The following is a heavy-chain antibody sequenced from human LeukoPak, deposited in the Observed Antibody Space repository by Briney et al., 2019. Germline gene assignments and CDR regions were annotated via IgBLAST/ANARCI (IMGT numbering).Heavy chain of an antibody. D-gene: IGHD3-10*01. CDR3: ARLYYYGSGSYYQYYFDY. J-gene: IGHJ4*02. CDR2: INPNSGGT. Sequence: ASVKVSCKASGYTFTGYYMHWVRQAPGQGLEWMGWINPNSGGTNYAQKFQGRVTMTRDTSISTAYMELSRLRSDDTAVYYCARLYYYGSGSYYQYYFDYWGQGTLVTVSS. CDR1: GYTFTGYY. V-gene: IGHV1-2*02.